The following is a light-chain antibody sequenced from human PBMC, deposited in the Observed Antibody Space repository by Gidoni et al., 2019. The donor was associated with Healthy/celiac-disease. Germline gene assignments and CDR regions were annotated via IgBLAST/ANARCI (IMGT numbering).Light chain of an antibody. Sequence: DIQMTQSPSTLSASVGDRVTITCRASQSISSWLAWYQQKPGKAPKLLIYKASSLESGVPSRFSGSGAGTEFTLTISSLQPDDFATYYCQQYNRYQFTFGPGTKVDIK. CDR2: KAS. CDR3: QQYNRYQFT. J-gene: IGKJ3*01. V-gene: IGKV1-5*03. CDR1: QSISSW.